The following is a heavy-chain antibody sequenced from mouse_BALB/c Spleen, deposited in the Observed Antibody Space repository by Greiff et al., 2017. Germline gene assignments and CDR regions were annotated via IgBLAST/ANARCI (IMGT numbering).Heavy chain of an antibody. Sequence: LVKTGASVKISCKASGYSFTGYYMHWVKQRHGKSLEWIGYISCYNGATSYNQKFKGKATFTVDTSSSTAYMQFNSLTSEDSAVYYCARSSITTATDFDYWGQGTTLTVSS. CDR1: GYSFTGYY. V-gene: IGHV1S34*01. D-gene: IGHD1-2*01. CDR2: ISCYNGAT. J-gene: IGHJ2*01. CDR3: ARSSITTATDFDY.